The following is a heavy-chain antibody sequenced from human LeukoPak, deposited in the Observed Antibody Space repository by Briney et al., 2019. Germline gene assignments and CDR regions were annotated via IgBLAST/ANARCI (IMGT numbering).Heavy chain of an antibody. CDR1: GYAFTDYY. D-gene: IGHD2-2*01. CDR2: INLNTAGT. Sequence: ASVRVSCKASGYAFTDYYMHWVRQAPGQGLEWVGWINLNTAGTNYAQKFQGRVTMTRDPSINTAYMELSRVRSDDTAVYSCANTTVSKIPDASFDYWGQGTLLTVSS. CDR3: ANTTVSKIPDASFDY. J-gene: IGHJ4*02. V-gene: IGHV1-2*02.